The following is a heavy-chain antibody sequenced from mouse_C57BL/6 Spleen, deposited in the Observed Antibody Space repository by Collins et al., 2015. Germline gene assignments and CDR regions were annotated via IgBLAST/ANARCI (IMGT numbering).Heavy chain of an antibody. J-gene: IGHJ3*01. CDR3: ARGAY. V-gene: IGHV1-80*01. CDR1: GYVFSNYW. Sequence: SCKASGYVFSNYWMNWVKQRPGKGLEWIGLDFPGDGDTNYNGKFKGKATLTADKSSSTVYMQLSSLTSEDSAVYFCARGAYWGQGTLVTVSA. CDR2: DFPGDGDT.